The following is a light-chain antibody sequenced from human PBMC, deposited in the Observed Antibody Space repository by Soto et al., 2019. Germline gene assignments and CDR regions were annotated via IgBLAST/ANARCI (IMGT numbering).Light chain of an antibody. J-gene: IGLJ3*02. CDR1: SSNIGAGYD. CDR2: GNN. V-gene: IGLV1-40*01. Sequence: QLVLTQPPSVSGAPGQRVTISCTGSSSNIGAGYDVHWYQQLPGTAPKLLIYGNNNRPSGVPDRFSGSKSGTSASLAITGLQAEDEADYYCQSYDSSLNGWVFGGGAKVTVL. CDR3: QSYDSSLNGWV.